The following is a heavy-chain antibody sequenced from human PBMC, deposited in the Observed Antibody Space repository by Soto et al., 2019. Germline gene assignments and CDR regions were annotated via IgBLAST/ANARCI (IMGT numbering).Heavy chain of an antibody. D-gene: IGHD3-3*01. V-gene: IGHV4-34*01. CDR1: GGSFSAYS. CDR3: ARARFDSWSHIYYGLDV. Sequence: PSETLSLTCGVYGGSFSAYSWTWLRQSPGKGLEWIGEITHGGSTDYNPALKSRLVMLVDTSKNQFSLRVTSVTAADAAVYFCARARFDSWSHIYYGLDVWGQGTTVTVSS. CDR2: ITHGGST. J-gene: IGHJ6*02.